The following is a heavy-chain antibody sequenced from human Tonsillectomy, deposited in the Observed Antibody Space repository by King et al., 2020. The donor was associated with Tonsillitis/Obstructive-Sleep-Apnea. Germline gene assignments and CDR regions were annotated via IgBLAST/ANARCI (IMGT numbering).Heavy chain of an antibody. CDR2: IYYSGST. Sequence: VQLQESGPGLVKPSETLSLTCTVSGGSISSSSYYWGWIRQPPGKGLEWIGSIYYSGSTYYNPSLKSRVTISVDTSKNQFSLKLSSVTAADTAVYYCAGYRSTIFGVVTAFYYYYYGMDVWGQGTTVTVSS. CDR1: GGSISSSSYY. J-gene: IGHJ6*02. V-gene: IGHV4-39*01. CDR3: AGYRSTIFGVVTAFYYYYYGMDV. D-gene: IGHD3-3*01.